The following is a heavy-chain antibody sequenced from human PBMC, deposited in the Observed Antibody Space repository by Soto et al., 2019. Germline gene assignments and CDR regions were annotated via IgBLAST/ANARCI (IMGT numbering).Heavy chain of an antibody. Sequence: SETLSLPCTVPAPALSSNFCSWVRHAAGKGRDWTGRISTSRTTIYIPFVTSRVTMSVDASKKPFSLNLGSVTAADTAVYYCAGEGGPDRWFDPWGQGTLVTVSS. CDR1: APALSSNF. CDR2: ISTSRTT. D-gene: IGHD2-15*01. V-gene: IGHV4-4*07. CDR3: AGEGGPDRWFDP. J-gene: IGHJ5*02.